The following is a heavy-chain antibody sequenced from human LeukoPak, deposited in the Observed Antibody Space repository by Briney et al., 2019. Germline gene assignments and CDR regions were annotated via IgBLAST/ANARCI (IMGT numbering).Heavy chain of an antibody. D-gene: IGHD3-10*01. CDR2: IWYDGSNK. Sequence: PGRSLRLSCAASGFTFSSYGMHWVRQAPGKGLEWVAVIWYDGSNKYYADSVKGRFTTSRDNSKNTLYLQMNSLRAEDMAVYYCASGYYGSGSYYPDYWGQGTLVTVSS. CDR3: ASGYYGSGSYYPDY. CDR1: GFTFSSYG. J-gene: IGHJ4*02. V-gene: IGHV3-33*01.